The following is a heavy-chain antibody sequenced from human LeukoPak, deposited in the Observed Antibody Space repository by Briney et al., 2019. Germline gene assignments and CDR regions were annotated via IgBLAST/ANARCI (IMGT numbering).Heavy chain of an antibody. CDR3: ATRSGYSGYDYGNWYFDL. Sequence: ASVKVSCKVSGYTLTELSMHWVRQAPGKGLEWMGGFDPEDGETIYAQKFQGRVTMTEDTSTDTAYMELSSLRSEDTAVYYRATRSGYSGYDYGNWYFDLWGRGTLVTVPS. D-gene: IGHD5-12*01. V-gene: IGHV1-24*01. J-gene: IGHJ2*01. CDR2: FDPEDGET. CDR1: GYTLTELS.